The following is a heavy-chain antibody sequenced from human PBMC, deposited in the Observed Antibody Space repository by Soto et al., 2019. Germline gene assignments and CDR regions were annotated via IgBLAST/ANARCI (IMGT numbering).Heavy chain of an antibody. CDR1: GGSISSSNW. Sequence: KPSETLSLTCAVSGGSISSSNWWSWVRQPPGKGLEWIGEIYHSGSTNYNPSLKSRVTISVDKSKNQFSLKLSSVTAADTAVYYCARDLVGDSEPRHAFDIRAQRTMVIVSS. D-gene: IGHD3-22*01. J-gene: IGHJ3*02. CDR3: ARDLVGDSEPRHAFDI. V-gene: IGHV4-4*02. CDR2: IYHSGST.